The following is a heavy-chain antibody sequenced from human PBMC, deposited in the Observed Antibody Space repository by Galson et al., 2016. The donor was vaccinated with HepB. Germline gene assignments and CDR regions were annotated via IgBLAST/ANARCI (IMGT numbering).Heavy chain of an antibody. Sequence: SVKVSCKASGYTFTSCSMHWVRQAPGQGPEWMGIIHPSGGYTRYAQNFQGRVTMTRDTSTSTVYMELSRLKSEDTAMYYCARYNTRWSFDSWGQGTLVTISS. D-gene: IGHD1-14*01. J-gene: IGHJ4*02. CDR1: GYTFTSCS. CDR2: IHPSGGYT. CDR3: ARYNTRWSFDS. V-gene: IGHV1-46*01.